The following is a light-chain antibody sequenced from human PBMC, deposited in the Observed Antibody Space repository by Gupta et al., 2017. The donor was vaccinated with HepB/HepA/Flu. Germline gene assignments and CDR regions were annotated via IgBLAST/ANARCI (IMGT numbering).Light chain of an antibody. CDR3: GTWDSSLSVVV. Sequence: QSVLTQPPSVSAAPGQKVTISCSGSSSNIGNNYVSWYQQLPGTAPKVLISENNKLPSGIPDRFSASKSGTSATLGITGVQTGDEADYYCGTWDSSLSVVVFGGGTKLTVL. V-gene: IGLV1-51*02. J-gene: IGLJ2*01. CDR1: SSNIGNNY. CDR2: ENN.